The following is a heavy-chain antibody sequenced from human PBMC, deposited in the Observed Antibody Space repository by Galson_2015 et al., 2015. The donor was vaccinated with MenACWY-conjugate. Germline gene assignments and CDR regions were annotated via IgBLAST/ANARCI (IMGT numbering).Heavy chain of an antibody. Sequence: SVKVSCKASGGAFSSLSINWVRQAPGQGLEWMGGIIPIFDTINYAQNFQGRVTITADESTSTVYMELSSLRSEDTAVYYCAREDGEGRYGRGGTCHPKLAVNWFDPWGQGTLVTVSS. J-gene: IGHJ5*02. D-gene: IGHD2-15*01. CDR3: AREDGEGRYGRGGTCHPKLAVNWFDP. V-gene: IGHV1-69*13. CDR1: GGAFSSLS. CDR2: IIPIFDTI.